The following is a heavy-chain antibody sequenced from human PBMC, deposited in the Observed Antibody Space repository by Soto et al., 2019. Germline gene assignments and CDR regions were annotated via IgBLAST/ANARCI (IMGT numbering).Heavy chain of an antibody. CDR1: GGTFSSYA. CDR2: IIPIFGTA. D-gene: IGHD3-22*01. J-gene: IGHJ6*02. CDR3: ARGTYYYDSSGYLAHYYGMDV. V-gene: IGHV1-69*13. Sequence: SVKVSCKASGGTFSSYAISWVRQAPGQGLEWMGGIIPIFGTANYAQKFQGRVTITADESTSTAYMELSSLRSEDTAVYYCARGTYYYDSSGYLAHYYGMDVWGQGTTVT.